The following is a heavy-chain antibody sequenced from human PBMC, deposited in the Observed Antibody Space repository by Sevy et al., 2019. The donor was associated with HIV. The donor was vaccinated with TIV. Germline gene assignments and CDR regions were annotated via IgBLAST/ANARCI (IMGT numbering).Heavy chain of an antibody. CDR3: AREGGGYNYDSIGLFDY. J-gene: IGHJ4*02. CDR1: GFTFSSYA. D-gene: IGHD3-22*01. Sequence: GGSLRLSCAASGFTFSSYAMTWVRQAPGKGLEWVSGISGSGYSTYYADSVKGRFTISRDNSKNTLYLQMNSLRAEDTAVYYCAREGGGYNYDSIGLFDYWGQGTLVTVSP. V-gene: IGHV3-23*01. CDR2: ISGSGYST.